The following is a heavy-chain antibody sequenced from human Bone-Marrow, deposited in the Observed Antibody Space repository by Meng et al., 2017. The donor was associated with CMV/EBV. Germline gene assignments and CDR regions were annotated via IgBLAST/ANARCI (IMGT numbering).Heavy chain of an antibody. V-gene: IGHV4-39*07. Sequence: GSLRLSCTVSGASISSTNYYWAWIRQPPGKGLQWIGTVSYSGSNYYSPSLKSRLSLSLDTPKNQVSLNLSSVTAADTAVYFCARDTAAPSLYCYGMDVWGQGTTVTVSS. CDR2: VSYSGSN. D-gene: IGHD6-6*01. J-gene: IGHJ6*02. CDR1: GASISSTNYY. CDR3: ARDTAAPSLYCYGMDV.